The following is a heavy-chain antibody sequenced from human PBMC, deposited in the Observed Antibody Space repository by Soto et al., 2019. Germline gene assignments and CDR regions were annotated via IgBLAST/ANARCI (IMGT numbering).Heavy chain of an antibody. V-gene: IGHV4-61*01. CDR2: IYNTGTT. CDR3: SSSPNYVLWGGEPYYNGMDL. J-gene: IGHJ6*02. D-gene: IGHD3-3*01. Sequence: SETLSLTYTVSGGSVSGGSYYWSWIRQSPGKGLEWIGYIYNTGTTKYNATIKSRVTISVDTSKNQFSLRLNSVTAADTAVYIGSSSPNYVLWGGEPYYNGMDLWGPGTPVT. CDR1: GGSVSGGSYY.